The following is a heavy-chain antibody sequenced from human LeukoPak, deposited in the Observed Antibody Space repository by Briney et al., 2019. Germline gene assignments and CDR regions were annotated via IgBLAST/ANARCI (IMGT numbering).Heavy chain of an antibody. CDR2: FDPEDGET. V-gene: IGHV1-24*01. CDR1: GYTLTELS. J-gene: IGHJ4*02. CDR3: ATDPDPRGYFDY. Sequence: ASVKVSCKVSGYTLTELSMHWVRHAPGKGLEWMGGFDPEDGETIYAQKFQGRVTMTEDTSTDTAYMELSSLRSEDTAVYYCATDPDPRGYFDYWGQGTLVTVSS.